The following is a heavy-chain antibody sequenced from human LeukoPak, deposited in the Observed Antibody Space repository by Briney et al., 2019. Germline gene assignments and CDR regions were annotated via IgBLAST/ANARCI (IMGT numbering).Heavy chain of an antibody. CDR3: ARLDIVAIVGATVFDY. V-gene: IGHV1-2*02. J-gene: IGHJ4*02. D-gene: IGHD2-15*01. CDR1: GYTFTGYY. CDR2: INPNSGGT. Sequence: ASVKVSCKASGYTFTGYYMNWVRQAPGQGLEWMGWINPNSGGTNYAQKFQGRVTMTRDTSISTAYMELSRLRSDDTAVYYCARLDIVAIVGATVFDYWGQGTLVTVSS.